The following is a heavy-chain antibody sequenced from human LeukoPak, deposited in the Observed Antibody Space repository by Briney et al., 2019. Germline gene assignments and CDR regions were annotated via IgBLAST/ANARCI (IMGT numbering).Heavy chain of an antibody. CDR2: IFHSGDV. Sequence: SETLSLTCIVSGYSIISDYFWGWVRQPPGKGPEWIGSIFHSGDVYYNPSLTSRVTLSVDPSNNRFSLKVTSVTAADTAIYYCAWVVASTSIDFWGQGTLVTVSS. D-gene: IGHD2-15*01. V-gene: IGHV4-38-2*02. CDR3: AWVVASTSIDF. J-gene: IGHJ4*02. CDR1: GYSIISDYF.